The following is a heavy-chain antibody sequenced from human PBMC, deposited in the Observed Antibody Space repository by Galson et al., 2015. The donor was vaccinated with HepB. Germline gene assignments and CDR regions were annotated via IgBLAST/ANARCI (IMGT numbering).Heavy chain of an antibody. CDR1: GFTFSDFY. V-gene: IGHV3-11*01. CDR2: TDNSGNTI. J-gene: IGHJ5*01. D-gene: IGHD6-25*01. CDR3: ARAALGWFDP. Sequence: SLRLSCAASGFTFSDFYMSWIRQAPGKGLEWVSYTDNSGNTISYADSVKGRFTMSRDIAKKSVYLQMNSLRAEDTAVYYCARAALGWFDPWGQGTLVTVSS.